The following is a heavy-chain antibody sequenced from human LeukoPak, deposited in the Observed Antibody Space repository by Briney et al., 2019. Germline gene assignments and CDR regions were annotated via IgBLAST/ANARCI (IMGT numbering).Heavy chain of an antibody. J-gene: IGHJ6*03. V-gene: IGHV3-7*01. Sequence: PGGSLRLSCAASGFTFSNSWMSWVRQAPGKGLEWVTHMYQSEAAEYYVDSVKGRFTISRDNAKNSLYLQMNSLRAEDTAVYYCARNLRRTIFGVVDYYYYYMDVWGKGTTVTVSS. CDR2: MYQSEAAE. CDR1: GFTFSNSW. CDR3: ARNLRRTIFGVVDYYYYYMDV. D-gene: IGHD3-3*01.